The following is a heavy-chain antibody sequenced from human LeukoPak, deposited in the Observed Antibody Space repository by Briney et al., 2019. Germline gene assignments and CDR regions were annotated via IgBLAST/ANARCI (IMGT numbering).Heavy chain of an antibody. Sequence: PSETLSLNCTVSGGSISSSSYYWGWIRQPPGKGLEWIGSIYYSGSTYCNPSLKSRVTISVDTSKNQFSLKLSSVTAADTAVYYCARHRYSGYEYWYFDLWGRGTLVTVSS. CDR2: IYYSGST. V-gene: IGHV4-39*01. D-gene: IGHD5-12*01. CDR1: GGSISSSSYY. CDR3: ARHRYSGYEYWYFDL. J-gene: IGHJ2*01.